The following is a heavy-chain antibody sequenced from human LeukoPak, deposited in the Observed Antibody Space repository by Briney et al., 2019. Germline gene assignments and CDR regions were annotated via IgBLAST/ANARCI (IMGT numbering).Heavy chain of an antibody. Sequence: GGSLRLSCAASGFTFSSYWMSWVRQAPGKGLEWVANIKQDGSEKYYVDSVKGRFTISRDNAKNSLYLQMNSLRAEDTVVYYCAIGWFRELPENWGQGTLVTVSS. CDR1: GFTFSSYW. V-gene: IGHV3-7*01. CDR3: AIGWFRELPEN. J-gene: IGHJ4*02. D-gene: IGHD3-10*01. CDR2: IKQDGSEK.